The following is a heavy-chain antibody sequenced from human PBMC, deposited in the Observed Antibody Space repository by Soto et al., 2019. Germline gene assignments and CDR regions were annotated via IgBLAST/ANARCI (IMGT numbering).Heavy chain of an antibody. Sequence: GGSLRLSCAASGFTFSSYSMNWVRQAPGKGLEWVSSISSSSSYIYYADSVKGRFTISRDNAKNSLYLQMNSLRAEDTAVYYCARETGESGDAFDIWGQGTMVTVSS. CDR3: ARETGESGDAFDI. CDR1: GFTFSSYS. CDR2: ISSSSSYI. D-gene: IGHD7-27*01. V-gene: IGHV3-21*01. J-gene: IGHJ3*02.